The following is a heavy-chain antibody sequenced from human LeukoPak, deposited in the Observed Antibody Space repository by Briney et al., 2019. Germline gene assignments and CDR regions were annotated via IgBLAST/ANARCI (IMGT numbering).Heavy chain of an antibody. CDR2: IYTGGST. Sequence: SETLSLTCTVSGGSISSYYWSWIRQPAGKGLEWIGRIYTGGSTYYNPSLKSRVTISVDTSKNQFSLKLSSVTAADTAVYYCARWTPMTVADYWGQGTLVTVSS. V-gene: IGHV4-4*07. CDR1: GGSISSYY. D-gene: IGHD3/OR15-3a*01. J-gene: IGHJ4*02. CDR3: ARWTPMTVADY.